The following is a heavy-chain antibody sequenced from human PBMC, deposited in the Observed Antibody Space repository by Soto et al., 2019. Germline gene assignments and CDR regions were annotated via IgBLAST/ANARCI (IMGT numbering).Heavy chain of an antibody. CDR2: ISGDATRI. J-gene: IGHJ6*02. V-gene: IGHV3-30*03. CDR3: ARDKEAGWFVMDV. Sequence: QVQLVESGGGVVQPGTSLRLSCVASGFGFNFFGIHWVRQAPGKGLEWVAGISGDATRIYYAEDLKGRVTISRVNSENTLYLQMNSLRPEDTALYYCARDKEAGWFVMDVWGQGTTVIV. D-gene: IGHD3-10*01. CDR1: GFGFNFFG.